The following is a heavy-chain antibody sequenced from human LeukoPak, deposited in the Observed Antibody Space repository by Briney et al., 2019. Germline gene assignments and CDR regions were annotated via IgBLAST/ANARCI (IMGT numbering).Heavy chain of an antibody. CDR1: GFAVSSNY. V-gene: IGHV3-53*01. Sequence: HPGGSLRLSCAASGFAVSSNYMSWVRQAPGKGLEWVSIIYSGGSTPYADSVKGRFTISRDNSRNTLYLQMNSLRPEDTAVYYCAREGTIAARRFDYWGQGTLVTVSS. CDR3: AREGTIAARRFDY. J-gene: IGHJ4*02. CDR2: IYSGGST. D-gene: IGHD6-6*01.